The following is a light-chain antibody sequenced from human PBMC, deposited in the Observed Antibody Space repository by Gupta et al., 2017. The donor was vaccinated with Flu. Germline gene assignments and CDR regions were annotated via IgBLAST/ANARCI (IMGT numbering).Light chain of an antibody. Sequence: EIVLTQSPRTLSLSPGERATLSCRASQSVSSSYLAWYQQKPGQAPRLLINGASSRATGIPDRFSGSGSGTDFTLTISRLGPEDFAVYYCQQYGSSPPDTFGQGTKLEIK. J-gene: IGKJ2*01. CDR3: QQYGSSPPDT. CDR1: QSVSSSY. V-gene: IGKV3-20*01. CDR2: GAS.